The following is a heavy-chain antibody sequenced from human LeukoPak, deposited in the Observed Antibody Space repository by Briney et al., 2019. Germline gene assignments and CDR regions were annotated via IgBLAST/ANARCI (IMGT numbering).Heavy chain of an antibody. D-gene: IGHD3-22*01. CDR2: INPNSGGT. CDR3: ARDHYYDSSGYFDY. CDR1: GYTFTGYY. J-gene: IGHJ4*02. Sequence: GASVKVSCKASGYTFTGYYMHWVRQAPGQGLEWMGWINPNSGGTDYAQNFQGRVTLTRDTSLSTAYMKLSRLGSDDTAVYYCARDHYYDSSGYFDYWGQGTLVTVSS. V-gene: IGHV1-2*02.